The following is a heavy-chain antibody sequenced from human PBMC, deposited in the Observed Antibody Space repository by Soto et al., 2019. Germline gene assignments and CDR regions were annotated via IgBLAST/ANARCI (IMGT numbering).Heavy chain of an antibody. CDR2: IYYSGST. J-gene: IGHJ4*02. CDR3: ASTYYNASSGPFDY. D-gene: IGHD3-22*01. V-gene: IGHV4-31*03. Sequence: SETLSLTCTVSGGSISSGGYYWSWIRQHPGKGLEWIGYIYYSGSTYYNPSLKSRVTISVDTFKNQFSLKLSSVTAADTAVYYCASTYYNASSGPFDYWGQGTLVTVSS. CDR1: GGSISSGGYY.